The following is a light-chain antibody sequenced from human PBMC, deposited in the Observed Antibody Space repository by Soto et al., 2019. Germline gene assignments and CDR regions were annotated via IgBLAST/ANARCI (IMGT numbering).Light chain of an antibody. CDR1: QSVSSSY. CDR2: GAS. CDR3: QQYGSSPPRHT. V-gene: IGKV3-20*01. J-gene: IGKJ2*01. Sequence: EIVLTQSPGTLSLSPGERATLSCRDSQSVSSSYLAWYQQKPGQAPRLLIYGASSRATGIPDRFSGSGSGTDFTLTISRLEPEDFAVYYCQQYGSSPPRHTFGQGTKLEIK.